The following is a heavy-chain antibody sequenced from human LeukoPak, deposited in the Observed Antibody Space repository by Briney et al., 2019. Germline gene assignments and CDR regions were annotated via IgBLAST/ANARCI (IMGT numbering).Heavy chain of an antibody. CDR1: GDSYTNYW. V-gene: IGHV5-51*01. CDR3: ARHDSTLATNY. D-gene: IGHD5-12*01. CDR2: VYPGDSDT. Sequence: GESLKISCKGSGDSYTNYWIAWVRQLPGKGLEWMGIVYPGDSDTKYSPSFQGQVTISADKSISTSFLQWNSLKASDTAMYYCARHDSTLATNYWGQGTLVTVSS. J-gene: IGHJ4*02.